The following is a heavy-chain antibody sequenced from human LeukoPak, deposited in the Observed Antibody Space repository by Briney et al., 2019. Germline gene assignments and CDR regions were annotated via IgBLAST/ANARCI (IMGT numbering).Heavy chain of an antibody. J-gene: IGHJ4*02. CDR2: IYPSGSDT. CDR3: ARHSSSSNYAFDY. Sequence: GASLQISCKGSGSRFTSYRIGWGRPIPGKRLEGMGIIYPSGSDTRYSPSFQSQVTISADKSISTAYLQRSSLKAADTAMYYCARHSSSSNYAFDYWGQGTLVTVSS. V-gene: IGHV5-51*01. D-gene: IGHD4-11*01. CDR1: GSRFTSYR.